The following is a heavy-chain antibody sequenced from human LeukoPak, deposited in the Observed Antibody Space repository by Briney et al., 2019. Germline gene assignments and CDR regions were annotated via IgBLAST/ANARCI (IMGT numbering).Heavy chain of an antibody. D-gene: IGHD3-22*01. J-gene: IGHJ4*02. Sequence: PGGSLRLSCAASGFTFSSYEMNWVRQAPGKGLEWVSYISSSGSTIYYADSVKGRFTISRDNAKNSLYLQMNSLRAEDTAVYYCARDSSYYDSSGYFGFDYWGQGTLVTVSS. CDR1: GFTFSSYE. CDR3: ARDSSYYDSSGYFGFDY. CDR2: ISSSGSTI. V-gene: IGHV3-48*03.